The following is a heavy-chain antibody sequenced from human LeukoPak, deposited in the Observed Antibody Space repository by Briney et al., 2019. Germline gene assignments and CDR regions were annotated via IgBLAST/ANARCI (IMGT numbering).Heavy chain of an antibody. Sequence: PSETLSLTCTVSGGSISSYYWSWIRQPPGKGLEWIGYIYYSGSTNYNPSLKSRVTISVDTSKNQFSLKLSSVTAADTAVYYCARGCMGITCTDAFDIWGQGTMVTVSS. CDR3: ARGCMGITCTDAFDI. V-gene: IGHV4-59*01. J-gene: IGHJ3*02. CDR1: GGSISSYY. D-gene: IGHD2-8*01. CDR2: IYYSGST.